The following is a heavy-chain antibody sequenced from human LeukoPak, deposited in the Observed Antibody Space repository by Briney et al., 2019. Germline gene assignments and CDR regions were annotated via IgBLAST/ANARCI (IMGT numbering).Heavy chain of an antibody. CDR1: GGSISSSSYY. CDR3: ARICGADCRGAFDI. D-gene: IGHD2-21*02. V-gene: IGHV4-39*07. J-gene: IGHJ3*02. Sequence: SETLSLTCTVSGGSISSSSYYWGWIRQPPGKGLEWIGSIYYSGSTYYNPSLKSRVTISVDTSKNQFSLKLSSVTAADTAVYYCARICGADCRGAFDIWGQGTMVTVSS. CDR2: IYYSGST.